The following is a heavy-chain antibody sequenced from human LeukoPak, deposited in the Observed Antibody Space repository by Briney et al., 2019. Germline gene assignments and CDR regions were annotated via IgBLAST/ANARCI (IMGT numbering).Heavy chain of an antibody. CDR3: ASGSYYYFDY. J-gene: IGHJ4*02. V-gene: IGHV4-59*02. Sequence: SETLSLTCTVSGGPVSSYYWSWIRQPPGKGLEWIGYIYYSGSTNYNPSLKSRVSISADTSKNQFTLKVSSVTAADTAVYYCASGSYYYFDYWGQGTLVTVSS. CDR2: IYYSGST. CDR1: GGPVSSYY. D-gene: IGHD1-26*01.